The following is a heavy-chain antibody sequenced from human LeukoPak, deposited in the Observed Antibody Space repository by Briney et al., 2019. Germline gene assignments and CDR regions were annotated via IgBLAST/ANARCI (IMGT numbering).Heavy chain of an antibody. CDR3: ARDLGVQLSYYYGMDV. Sequence: PGGSLRLSCAASGFTFSSYSMNWVRQAPGKGLEWVSSISSSSSYIYYADSVKGRFTISRDNAKNSLYLQMNSLRAEDTAVYYCARDLGVQLSYYYGMDVWGQGTTVTVSS. J-gene: IGHJ6*02. D-gene: IGHD5-18*01. CDR2: ISSSSSYI. V-gene: IGHV3-21*04. CDR1: GFTFSSYS.